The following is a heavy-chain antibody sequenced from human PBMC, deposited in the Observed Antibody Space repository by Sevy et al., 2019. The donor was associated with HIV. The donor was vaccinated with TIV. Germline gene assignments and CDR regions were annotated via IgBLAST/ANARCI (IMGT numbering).Heavy chain of an antibody. CDR3: ARAGGSWALRY. Sequence: GGSLRLSCAASGFIFSDYYMSWIRQAPGKGLEWVSYISCSGNTIYYTDSVKGRFTISRDNAKDSLYLQMNSLRAEDTAVYYCARAGGSWALRYWGQRSLVTVSS. CDR2: ISCSGNTI. V-gene: IGHV3-11*01. CDR1: GFIFSDYY. J-gene: IGHJ4*02. D-gene: IGHD1-26*01.